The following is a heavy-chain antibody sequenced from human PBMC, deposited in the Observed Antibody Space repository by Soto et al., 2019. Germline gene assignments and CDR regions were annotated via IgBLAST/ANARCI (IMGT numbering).Heavy chain of an antibody. CDR3: TTEVSWAATDTGSFEY. D-gene: IGHD3-10*01. CDR2: VKSKTYGETT. CDR1: GLTFNNAW. Sequence: GGSLRLSCAASGLTFNNAWMTWVRLAPGKGLEWVGRVKSKTYGETTDYAAPVKGRFSTSRDDSKTTIYLQMNSLKTEDTAVYYCTTEVSWAATDTGSFEYWGQGALVTVSS. V-gene: IGHV3-15*01. J-gene: IGHJ4*02.